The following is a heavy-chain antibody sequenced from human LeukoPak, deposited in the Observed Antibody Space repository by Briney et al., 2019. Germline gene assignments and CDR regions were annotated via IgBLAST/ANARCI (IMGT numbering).Heavy chain of an antibody. CDR2: IYYSGST. V-gene: IGHV4-39*01. D-gene: IGHD6-13*01. Sequence: PSETLSPTCAVSGGSISSSNWWSWVRQPPGKGLEWIGSIYYSGSTYYNPSLKSRVTISVDTSKNQFSLKLSSVTAADTAVYYCARHIAAAAYFDYWGQGTLVTVSS. CDR3: ARHIAAAAYFDY. CDR1: GGSISSSNW. J-gene: IGHJ4*02.